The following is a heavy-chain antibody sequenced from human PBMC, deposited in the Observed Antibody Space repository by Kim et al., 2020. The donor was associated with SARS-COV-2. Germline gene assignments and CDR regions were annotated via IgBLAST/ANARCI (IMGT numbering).Heavy chain of an antibody. J-gene: IGHJ3*02. CDR3: AQVLLWFGVSGAFDI. Sequence: DSVNGRFTISSDNAKNSLYLTMNSLRAEDTALYYCAQVLLWFGVSGAFDIWGQGTMVTVSS. V-gene: IGHV3-9*01. D-gene: IGHD3-10*01.